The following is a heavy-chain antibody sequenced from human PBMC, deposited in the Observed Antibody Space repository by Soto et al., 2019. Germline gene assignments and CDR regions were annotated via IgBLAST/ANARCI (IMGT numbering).Heavy chain of an antibody. D-gene: IGHD2-2*01. CDR2: IIPIFGTA. V-gene: IGHV1-69*06. Sequence: SVKVSCKASAGTFSSYAISWVRQGPGQGLEWMGGIIPIFGTANYAQKFQGRVTITADKSTSTAYMELSSLRSEDTAVYYCARKGCSSTSCPHSGMDVWGQGTTVTVSS. CDR1: AGTFSSYA. CDR3: ARKGCSSTSCPHSGMDV. J-gene: IGHJ6*02.